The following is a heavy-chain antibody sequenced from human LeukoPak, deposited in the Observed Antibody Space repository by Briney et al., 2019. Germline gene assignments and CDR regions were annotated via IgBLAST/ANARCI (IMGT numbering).Heavy chain of an antibody. J-gene: IGHJ6*03. CDR3: AAVVVPAAMDNYMDA. V-gene: IGHV4-39*01. D-gene: IGHD2-2*01. Sequence: TSETLSLTCTVSGGSISSSSYYWGWIRQPPGKGLEWIGSIYYSGSTYYNPSLKSRVTISVDTSKNQFSLKLSSVTAADTAVYYCAAVVVPAAMDNYMDAWGKGNTVTVSS. CDR1: GGSISSSSYY. CDR2: IYYSGST.